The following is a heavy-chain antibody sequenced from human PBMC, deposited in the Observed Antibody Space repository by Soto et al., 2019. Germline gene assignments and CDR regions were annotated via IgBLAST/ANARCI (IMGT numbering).Heavy chain of an antibody. D-gene: IGHD2-2*02. Sequence: PGGSLRLSCAASGFTFSSYWMSWVRQAPGKGLEWVANIKQDGSEKYYVDSVKGRFTISRDNAKNSLYLQMNSLRAEDTAVYYCAKDQARYCSSTSCYTWDYYYGMDVWGQGTTVTVSS. V-gene: IGHV3-7*03. CDR2: IKQDGSEK. CDR1: GFTFSSYW. J-gene: IGHJ6*02. CDR3: AKDQARYCSSTSCYTWDYYYGMDV.